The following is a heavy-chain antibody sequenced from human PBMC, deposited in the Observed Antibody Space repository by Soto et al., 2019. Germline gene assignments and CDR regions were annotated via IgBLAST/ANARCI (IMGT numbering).Heavy chain of an antibody. D-gene: IGHD1-26*01. J-gene: IGHJ4*02. CDR3: ARSSTLREDY. CDR2: ISGDTGST. Sequence: ASVNVSFKPSGYKFTTYCISWVRQAPGQGLELMGRISGDTGSTNIGHKFQVRVTLTSDASTNTVYMELRSLKSDDTAVYFCARSSTLREDYWCQGTMLTDSS. V-gene: IGHV1-18*01. CDR1: GYKFTTYC.